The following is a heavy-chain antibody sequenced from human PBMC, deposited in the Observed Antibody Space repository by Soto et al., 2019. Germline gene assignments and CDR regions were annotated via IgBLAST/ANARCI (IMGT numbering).Heavy chain of an antibody. J-gene: IGHJ6*02. Sequence: GESLKISCKGSGYSFTSYWISWVRQMPGKGLEWMGRIDPSDSYTNYSPSFQGHVTISADKSISTAYLQWSSPKASDTAMYYCASLPRIVGASYGMDVWGQGTTVTVSS. CDR1: GYSFTSYW. CDR2: IDPSDSYT. D-gene: IGHD1-26*01. V-gene: IGHV5-10-1*01. CDR3: ASLPRIVGASYGMDV.